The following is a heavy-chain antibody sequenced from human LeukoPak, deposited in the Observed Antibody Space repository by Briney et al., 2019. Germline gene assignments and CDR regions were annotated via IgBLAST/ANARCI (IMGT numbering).Heavy chain of an antibody. CDR2: IYYSGST. D-gene: IGHD3-9*01. CDR1: GGSVSSGSYY. CDR3: ARDSLTGYYALDY. V-gene: IGHV4-61*01. Sequence: PSETLSLTCTVSGGSVSSGSYYWSWIRQPPGKGLEWIGYIYYSGSTNYNPSLKSRVTISVDTSKNQFSLKLSSVTAADTAVYYCARDSLTGYYALDYWGQVTLVTVSS. J-gene: IGHJ4*02.